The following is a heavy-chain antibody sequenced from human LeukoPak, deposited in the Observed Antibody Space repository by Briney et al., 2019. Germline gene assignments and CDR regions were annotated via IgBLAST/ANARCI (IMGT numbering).Heavy chain of an antibody. J-gene: IGHJ4*02. CDR3: AISRSRVVTAILNY. Sequence: ASVKVSCTVSGYTLTELSIHWVRQAPGKGLEWMGGFDPEYGETIYAQKFQGRVTMTEDTSTDTAYMELSSLRSEDTAVYYCAISRSRVVTAILNYWGQGTLVTVSS. CDR2: FDPEYGET. V-gene: IGHV1-24*01. D-gene: IGHD2-21*02. CDR1: GYTLTELS.